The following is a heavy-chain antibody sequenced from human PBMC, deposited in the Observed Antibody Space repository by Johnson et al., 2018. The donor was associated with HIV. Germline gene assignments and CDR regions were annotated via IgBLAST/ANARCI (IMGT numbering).Heavy chain of an antibody. Sequence: VQLVESGGGLVQPGGSLRLSCAASGFTVSSNYMSWVRQAPGKGLEWVSVIYSGGSTYYADSVKGRFTISRDNSKNTLYLQMNSLRAEDTAGDYWARHSDPWFVSGDAFDSWGQGTMVTVSS. D-gene: IGHD1-26*01. J-gene: IGHJ3*02. CDR2: IYSGGST. CDR1: GFTVSSNY. V-gene: IGHV3-66*04. CDR3: ARHSDPWFVSGDAFDS.